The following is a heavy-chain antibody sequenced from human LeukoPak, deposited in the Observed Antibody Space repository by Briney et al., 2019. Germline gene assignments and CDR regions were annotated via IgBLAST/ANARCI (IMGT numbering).Heavy chain of an antibody. CDR1: GGSFSGYY. CDR2: INHSGST. D-gene: IGHD5-18*01. CDR3: ASVTIGYSYGFCDY. V-gene: IGHV4-34*01. J-gene: IGHJ4*02. Sequence: SETLSLTCAVYGGSFSGYYWSWIRQPPGKGLEWIGEINHSGSTNYNPSLKSRVTISVDTSKNQFSLKLSSVTAADTAEYYCASVTIGYSYGFCDYWGQGTLVTVSS.